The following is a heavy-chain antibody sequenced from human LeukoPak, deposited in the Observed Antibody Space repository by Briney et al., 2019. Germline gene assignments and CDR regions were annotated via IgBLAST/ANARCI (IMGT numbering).Heavy chain of an antibody. CDR2: ISSNGGTT. CDR3: SWELLR. Sequence: GGSLRLSCAASGFTSGFTFSSYAMSWVRQAPGKGLEYVSAISSNGGTTYYADSVKGRFTISRDNSKNTLYLQMSSLRAEDTAVYYCSWELLRWGQGTLVTVSS. CDR1: GFTFSSYA. D-gene: IGHD1-26*01. J-gene: IGHJ4*02. V-gene: IGHV3-64D*09.